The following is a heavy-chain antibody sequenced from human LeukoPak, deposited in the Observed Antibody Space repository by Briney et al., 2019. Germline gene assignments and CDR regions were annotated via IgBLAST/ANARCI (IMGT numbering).Heavy chain of an antibody. CDR3: AKDQGATTPDFDY. CDR2: SSGSGGST. V-gene: IGHV3-23*01. Sequence: GGSLRLSCAASGFTLSSYAMSWVRPAPGGGLEWVSSSSGSGGSTYYADSVKGRFTISRDNSKNTLYLQMNSLRAEDTAVYYCAKDQGATTPDFDYWGQGTLVTVSS. D-gene: IGHD1-26*01. CDR1: GFTLSSYA. J-gene: IGHJ4*02.